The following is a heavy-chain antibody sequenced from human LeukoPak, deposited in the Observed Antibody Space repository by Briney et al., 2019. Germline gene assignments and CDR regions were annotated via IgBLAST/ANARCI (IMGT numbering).Heavy chain of an antibody. CDR1: GYTFTSYD. D-gene: IGHD4-17*01. CDR3: ARVSVTTREGEFDP. CDR2: MNPNSGNT. J-gene: IGHJ5*02. Sequence: GASVKVSCKASGYTFTSYDINWVRQATGQGLEWMGWMNPNSGNTGYAQKFQGRVTMTRDTSISTAYMELSRLRSDDTAVYYCARVSVTTREGEFDPWGQGTLVTVSS. V-gene: IGHV1-8*01.